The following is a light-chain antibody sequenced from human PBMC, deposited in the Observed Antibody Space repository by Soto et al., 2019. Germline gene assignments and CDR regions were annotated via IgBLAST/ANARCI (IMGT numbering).Light chain of an antibody. Sequence: DIQMTQSPSSLSASVGDTVTITCQASQDINKFLNWYQQKPGKAPKLLIYAVSNFETGVPSRFSGSGSETHFTLTINSLQPEDIATYYCQQYDNYDITFGQGTRLDIK. CDR3: QQYDNYDIT. J-gene: IGKJ5*01. V-gene: IGKV1-33*01. CDR2: AVS. CDR1: QDINKF.